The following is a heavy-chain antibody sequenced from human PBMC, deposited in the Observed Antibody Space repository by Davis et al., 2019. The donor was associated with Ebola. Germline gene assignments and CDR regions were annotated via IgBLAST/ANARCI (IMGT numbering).Heavy chain of an antibody. J-gene: IGHJ4*02. Sequence: GESLKISCKGSAYDFTTYWIGWVRQMPGKGLEWMGIINPADPDTRYSPSFQGQVTISADRSTSTAYLQWSSLKASDTAMYYCALTNIPVADPAHFDSWGQGALVTVSS. CDR1: AYDFTTYW. D-gene: IGHD6-19*01. CDR2: INPADPDT. CDR3: ALTNIPVADPAHFDS. V-gene: IGHV5-51*01.